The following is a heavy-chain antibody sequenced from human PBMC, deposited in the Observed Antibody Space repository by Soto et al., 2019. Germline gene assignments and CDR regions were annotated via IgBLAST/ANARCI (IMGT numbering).Heavy chain of an antibody. Sequence: GASVKFSCKASGYTFTGYYMHWVRQAPGQGLEWMGWINPNSGGTNYAQKFQGRVTMTRDTSISTAYMELSRLRSDDTAVYYCARGTEGTPRGLFDPWGQGTLVTVSS. V-gene: IGHV1-2*02. CDR3: ARGTEGTPRGLFDP. J-gene: IGHJ5*02. CDR1: GYTFTGYY. CDR2: INPNSGGT. D-gene: IGHD1-1*01.